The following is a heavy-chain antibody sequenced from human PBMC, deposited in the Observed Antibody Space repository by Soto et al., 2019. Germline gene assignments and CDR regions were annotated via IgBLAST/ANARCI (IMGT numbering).Heavy chain of an antibody. J-gene: IGHJ4*02. Sequence: HPGGSLRLSCAASGFRFTKYAMSWVRQAPGKGLEWVSAISSSGDRTYYAASVKGRFTISRDNSRNTLYLLMTSLGAEDTAVYFCAKADYDILTGFYPTFDYWGQGTLVTVSS. D-gene: IGHD3-9*01. CDR2: ISSSGDRT. V-gene: IGHV3-23*01. CDR3: AKADYDILTGFYPTFDY. CDR1: GFRFTKYA.